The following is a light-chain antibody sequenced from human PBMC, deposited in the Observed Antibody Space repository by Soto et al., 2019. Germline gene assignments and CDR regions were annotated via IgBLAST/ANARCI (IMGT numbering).Light chain of an antibody. CDR3: AASDDSLNGRV. J-gene: IGLJ1*01. Sequence: QSVLTQPPSASGTPGQRVTISCSGSSSNIGSNTVNWYQQHPGTAPKLLIYSNNQRPSGVPDRFSGSKSVTSASLLIIAVQYEDEADYYYAASDDSLNGRVFGTGTKVTV. V-gene: IGLV1-44*01. CDR2: SNN. CDR1: SSNIGSNT.